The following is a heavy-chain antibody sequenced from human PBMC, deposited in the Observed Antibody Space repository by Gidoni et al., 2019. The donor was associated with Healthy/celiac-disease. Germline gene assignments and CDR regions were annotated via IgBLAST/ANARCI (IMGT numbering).Heavy chain of an antibody. CDR1: GFTFSSYD. CDR3: TTGQWLVTPFGY. J-gene: IGHJ4*02. V-gene: IGHV3-23*01. Sequence: EVQLLESGGGLVQPGGSLRLSCAASGFTFSSYDMSWVRQAPGKGLEWVSAISGSGGSTYYTDSVKGRFTISRDNSKNTLYLQMNSLRAEDTAVYYCTTGQWLVTPFGYWGQGTLVTVSS. D-gene: IGHD6-19*01. CDR2: ISGSGGST.